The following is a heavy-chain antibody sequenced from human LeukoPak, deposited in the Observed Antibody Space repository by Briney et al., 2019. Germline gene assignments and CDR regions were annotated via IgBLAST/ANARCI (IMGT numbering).Heavy chain of an antibody. CDR2: INPSGGST. CDR3: ARMGHCSGGSCVQPLRSLDP. D-gene: IGHD2-15*01. J-gene: IGHJ5*02. CDR1: GCTFTSYY. V-gene: IGHV1-46*01. Sequence: GASVKVSCKASGCTFTSYYMHWVRQAPGQGLEWMGIINPSGGSTSYAQKFQGRVTMTRDTSTSTVYMELSSLRSEDTAVYYCARMGHCSGGSCVQPLRSLDPWGQGTLVTVSS.